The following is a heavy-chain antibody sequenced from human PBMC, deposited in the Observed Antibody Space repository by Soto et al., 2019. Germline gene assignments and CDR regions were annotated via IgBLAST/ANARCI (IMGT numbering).Heavy chain of an antibody. CDR2: TSAGGST. CDR1: GFIFNNYA. V-gene: IGHV3-23*01. CDR3: ATLMTVAGPGWGRASVY. Sequence: GGSLRLSCAAYGFIFNNYAMTWVRQAPGKGLDWVSVTSAGGSTSYADSVRGRFTASRDNSRNTLFLEMSSLTVDDTAIYYCATLMTVAGPGWGRASVYWGQGTLVTVSS. D-gene: IGHD6-19*01. J-gene: IGHJ4*02.